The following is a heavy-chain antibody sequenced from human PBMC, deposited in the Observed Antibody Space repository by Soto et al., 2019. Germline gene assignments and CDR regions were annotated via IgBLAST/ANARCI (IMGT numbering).Heavy chain of an antibody. Sequence: EVQLVESGGGLVKPGGSLRLSCAASGFNFSNTWMSWVRQAPGKGLEWVGRIESKADGGTTDYAAPVKGRFTISRDDSKNTLFLQKDSLKTDDTAVYYCSTGRSSNYHWGQGTLVTVSS. CDR2: IESKADGGTT. J-gene: IGHJ4*02. V-gene: IGHV3-15*04. CDR3: STGRSSNYH. D-gene: IGHD2-2*01. CDR1: GFNFSNTW.